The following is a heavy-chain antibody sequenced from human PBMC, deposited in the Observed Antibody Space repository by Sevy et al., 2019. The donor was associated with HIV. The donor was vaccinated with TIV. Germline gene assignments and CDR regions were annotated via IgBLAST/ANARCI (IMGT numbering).Heavy chain of an antibody. V-gene: IGHV1-24*01. CDR2: FDPQDDEI. CDR1: GYTLTKLA. D-gene: IGHD2-15*01. CDR3: ATVGLTYYSGSSSYQGDWFDP. Sequence: ASVKVSCKVSGYTLTKLAIHWVRQAPGKGLEWMGDFDPQDDEILYAQRFQGRLTMTEDTSTETAYMELSSLTSEDTAVDYCATVGLTYYSGSSSYQGDWFDPWGQGTLVTVSS. J-gene: IGHJ5*02.